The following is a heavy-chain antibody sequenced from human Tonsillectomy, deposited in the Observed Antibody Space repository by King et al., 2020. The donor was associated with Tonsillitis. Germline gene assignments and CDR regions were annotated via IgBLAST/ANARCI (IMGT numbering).Heavy chain of an antibody. J-gene: IGHJ4*02. CDR3: ASGGGSGGNNPLDY. CDR2: ISYDGSNE. D-gene: IGHD2-15*01. V-gene: IGHV3-30-3*01. Sequence: VQLVESGGGVVQPGRSLRLSCAASGFTFSDYPMHWVRQAPGKGLEGVAVISYDGSNEYYADSVQGRFTISRDNSKNTLYLQMNSLRTEDTTVYYCASGGGSGGNNPLDYWGQGNLVTVSS. CDR1: GFTFSDYP.